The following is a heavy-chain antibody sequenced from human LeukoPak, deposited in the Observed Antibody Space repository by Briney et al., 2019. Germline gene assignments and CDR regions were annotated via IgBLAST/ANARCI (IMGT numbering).Heavy chain of an antibody. CDR3: AREYSSSRYDY. D-gene: IGHD2-2*01. J-gene: IGHJ4*02. CDR1: SGSISSTGYY. V-gene: IGHV4-39*07. Sequence: SETLSLTCSVSSGSISSTGYYWGWIRQPPGKGLEWIGSVYYSGTTYYNPSLKSRVTISVDTSKNQFSLRLSSVTAADTAVYYCAREYSSSRYDYWGQGTLVTVSS. CDR2: VYYSGTT.